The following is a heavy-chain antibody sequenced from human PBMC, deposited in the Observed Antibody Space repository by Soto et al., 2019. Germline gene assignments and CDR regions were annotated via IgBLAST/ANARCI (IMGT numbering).Heavy chain of an antibody. J-gene: IGHJ6*03. V-gene: IGHV1-2*02. CDR3: VRESGGATATLDYYYFYMDV. CDR1: GDSFNDYY. CDR2: INPNGGVT. D-gene: IGHD5-12*01. Sequence: ASVKVSCKTSGDSFNDYYIHWVRQAPGQGLEWMGWINPNGGVTKYAQKFRGRVTVTRDTSIRTVYMELSSLRSDDTAVYYCVRESGGATATLDYYYFYMDVWGKGTTVTVSS.